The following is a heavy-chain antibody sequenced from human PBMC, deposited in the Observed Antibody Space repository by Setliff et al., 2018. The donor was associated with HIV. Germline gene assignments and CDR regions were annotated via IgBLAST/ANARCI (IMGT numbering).Heavy chain of an antibody. CDR2: INAGNGNT. CDR3: ARDHQWLLRGSYYYYYYMDV. J-gene: IGHJ6*03. CDR1: GFTFTNYG. D-gene: IGHD5-12*01. V-gene: IGHV1-3*01. Sequence: ASVKVSCKASGFTFTNYGVTWVRQAPGQRLEWMGWINAGNGNTKYSQKFQGRVTITRDTSASTAYMELSSLRSEDTAVYYCARDHQWLLRGSYYYYYYMDVWGKGTTVTVSS.